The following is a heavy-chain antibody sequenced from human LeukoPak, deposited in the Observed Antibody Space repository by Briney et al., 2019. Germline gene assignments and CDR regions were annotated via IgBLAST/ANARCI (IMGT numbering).Heavy chain of an antibody. CDR3: ARGRPTIFTYYYDSSGLD. J-gene: IGHJ4*02. CDR1: GGSFSGYY. Sequence: SETLSLTCAVYGGSFSGYYWSWIRQPPGKGLEWIGEINHSGSTNYNPSLKSRVTISVDTSKNQFSLKLSSVTAADTAVYYCARGRPTIFTYYYDSSGLDWGQGTLVTVSS. D-gene: IGHD3-22*01. V-gene: IGHV4-34*01. CDR2: INHSGST.